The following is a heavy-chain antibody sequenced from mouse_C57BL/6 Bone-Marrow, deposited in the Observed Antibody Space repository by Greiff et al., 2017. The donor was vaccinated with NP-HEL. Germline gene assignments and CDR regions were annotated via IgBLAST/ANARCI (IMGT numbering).Heavy chain of an antibody. D-gene: IGHD2-4*01. V-gene: IGHV1-5*01. Sequence: EVQLQQSGTVLARPGASVKMSCKTSGYTFTSYWMHWVKQRPGQGLEWIGAIYPGNSDTSYNQKFKGKAKLTAVTSASTAHMELSSLTNEDSAVYYCTRGGKYDYDEEYYFDYWGQGTTLTVSS. CDR1: GYTFTSYW. J-gene: IGHJ2*01. CDR3: TRGGKYDYDEEYYFDY. CDR2: IYPGNSDT.